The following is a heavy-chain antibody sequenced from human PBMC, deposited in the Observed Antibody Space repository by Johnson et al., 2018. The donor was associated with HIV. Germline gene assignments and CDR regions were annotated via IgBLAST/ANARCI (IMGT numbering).Heavy chain of an antibody. CDR2: IWYDGSNK. V-gene: IGHV3-33*06. J-gene: IGHJ3*02. CDR3: AKDKMYSDSSGSKEGGVAFDI. CDR1: GFTFSSYG. Sequence: VQLVESGGGVVQPGRSLRLSCAASGFTFSSYGMHWVRQAPGKGLEWVAVIWYDGSNKYYADSVKGRLILSRDNSKNTLYLQINSLRAEDTAVYYCAKDKMYSDSSGSKEGGVAFDIWGQGTMVTVSS. D-gene: IGHD3-22*01.